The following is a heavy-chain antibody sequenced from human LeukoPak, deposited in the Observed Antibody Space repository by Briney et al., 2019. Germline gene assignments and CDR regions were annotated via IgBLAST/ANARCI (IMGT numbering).Heavy chain of an antibody. V-gene: IGHV3-33*01. CDR2: IWYDGSNK. CDR1: GFTFSNYG. J-gene: IGHJ4*02. Sequence: GGSLRLSCAASGFTFSNYGMHWVRQAPGKGLEWVAIIWYDGSNKYYADSVTGRFTISRDSSKNTLYLQMSSLRAEDTAVYYCARKMVGSAWFPDYWGQGTLVTVSS. D-gene: IGHD6-19*01. CDR3: ARKMVGSAWFPDY.